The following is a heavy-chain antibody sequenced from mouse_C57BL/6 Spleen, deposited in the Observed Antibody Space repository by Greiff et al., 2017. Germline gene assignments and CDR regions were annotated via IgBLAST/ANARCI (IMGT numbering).Heavy chain of an antibody. D-gene: IGHD2-3*01. CDR2: INPNNGGT. CDR3: AREMGDGYPFAY. V-gene: IGHV1-26*01. J-gene: IGHJ3*01. Sequence: VQLQQSGPELVKPGASVKISCKASGYTFTDYYMNWVKQSHGKSLEWIGDINPNNGGTSYNQKFKGKATLTVDKSSSTAYMELRSLTSEDSAVYYCAREMGDGYPFAYWGQGTLVTVSA. CDR1: GYTFTDYY.